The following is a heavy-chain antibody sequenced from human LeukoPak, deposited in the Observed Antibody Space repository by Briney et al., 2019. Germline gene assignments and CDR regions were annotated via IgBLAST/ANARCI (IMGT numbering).Heavy chain of an antibody. CDR3: ARHDYDSSGYYDFDY. D-gene: IGHD3-22*01. J-gene: IGHJ4*02. CDR2: ISASGSST. Sequence: GGSLRLSCAASGFTFSNYAMNWVRQAPGEGLEWVSTISASGSSTYYADSVKGRFTISRDNSKDTLCLQMNSLRAEDTAVYYCARHDYDSSGYYDFDYWGQGTLVTVSS. V-gene: IGHV3-23*01. CDR1: GFTFSNYA.